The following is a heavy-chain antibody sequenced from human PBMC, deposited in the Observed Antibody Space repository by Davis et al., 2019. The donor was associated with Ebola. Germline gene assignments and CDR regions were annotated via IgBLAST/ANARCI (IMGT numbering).Heavy chain of an antibody. J-gene: IGHJ4*02. CDR3: ARHVGYSMD. D-gene: IGHD6-13*01. V-gene: IGHV5-10-1*01. CDR2: IDPSDSYT. Sequence: KVSCKGSGYSFTSYWISWVRQMPGKGLEWMGRIDPSDSYTNYSPSFQGHVTISADKSISTAYLQWSSLKASDAAMYYCARHVGYSMDWGQGTLVTVSS. CDR1: GYSFTSYW.